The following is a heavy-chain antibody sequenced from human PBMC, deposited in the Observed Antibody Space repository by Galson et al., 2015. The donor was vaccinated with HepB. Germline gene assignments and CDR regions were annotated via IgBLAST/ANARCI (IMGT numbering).Heavy chain of an antibody. J-gene: IGHJ6*02. D-gene: IGHD2-2*01. V-gene: IGHV1-3*01. CDR2: INAGNGNT. CDR1: GYTFTSYA. CDR3: ARVTGGVPAARPYYYYGMDV. Sequence: SVKVSCKASGYTFTSYAVHWVRQAPGQRLEWMGWINAGNGNTKYSQKFQGRVTITRDTSANTAYMELSSLRSEDTAVYFCARVTGGVPAARPYYYYGMDVWGQGTTVTVSS.